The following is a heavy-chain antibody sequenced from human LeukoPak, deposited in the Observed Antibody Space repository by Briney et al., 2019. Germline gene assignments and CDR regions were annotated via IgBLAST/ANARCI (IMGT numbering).Heavy chain of an antibody. D-gene: IGHD5-12*01. CDR3: ARGGSGYDSVY. CDR1: GGTFSSYA. CDR2: IIPILGIA. Sequence: GASVKVSCKASGGTFSSYAISWVRQAPGQGLEWMGRIIPILGIANYAQKFQGRVTMTRDTSTSTVYMELSSLRSEDTAVYYCARGGSGYDSVYWGQGTLVTVSS. V-gene: IGHV1-69*04. J-gene: IGHJ4*02.